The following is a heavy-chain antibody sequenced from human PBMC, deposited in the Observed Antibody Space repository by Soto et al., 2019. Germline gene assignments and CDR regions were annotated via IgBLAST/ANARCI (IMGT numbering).Heavy chain of an antibody. Sequence: SETLSLTCTVSGGSISSYYWSWIRQPPGKGLEWIGYIYYSGSTNYNPSLKSRVTISVDTSKNQFSLKLSSVTAADTAVYYCARAAGDYYFDYWGQGTLVTVSS. CDR2: IYYSGST. D-gene: IGHD4-17*01. CDR1: GGSISSYY. CDR3: ARAAGDYYFDY. J-gene: IGHJ4*02. V-gene: IGHV4-59*01.